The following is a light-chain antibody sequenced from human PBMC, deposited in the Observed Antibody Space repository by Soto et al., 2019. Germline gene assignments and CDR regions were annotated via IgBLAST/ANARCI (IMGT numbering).Light chain of an antibody. V-gene: IGLV1-36*01. CDR1: SSNIGNNA. CDR3: AAWDDSRNGPV. J-gene: IGLJ1*01. Sequence: QSVLTQPPSVSEAPRQRVTISCSGISSNIGNNAVNWYQQLPGKAPKLLIYYDDLLPSGVSDRFSGSKYGTSASLAISGLQSEDEADYYCAAWDDSRNGPVFGTGTKVTVL. CDR2: YDD.